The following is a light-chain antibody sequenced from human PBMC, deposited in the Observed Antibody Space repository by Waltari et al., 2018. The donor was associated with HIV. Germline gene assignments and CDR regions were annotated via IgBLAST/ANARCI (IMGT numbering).Light chain of an antibody. V-gene: IGLV1-40*01. CDR3: QSYDSSLSEGV. CDR2: AKT. J-gene: IGLJ3*02. Sequence: QSVLTQPPSVSGAPGQRVTISCTGSSSNLGAGYDVHWYQQHPGAAPKLLIFAKTSRPSGVPDRFSGSKSGTSAALAITGVQAEDEAVYYCQSYDSSLSEGVFGGGTKLAVL. CDR1: SSNLGAGYD.